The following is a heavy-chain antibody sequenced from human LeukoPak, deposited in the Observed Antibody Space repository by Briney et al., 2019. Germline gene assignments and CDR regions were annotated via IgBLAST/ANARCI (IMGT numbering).Heavy chain of an antibody. CDR3: ARDHMTGTGPQPLDY. V-gene: IGHV1-18*01. CDR2: ISAYNGNT. J-gene: IGHJ4*02. Sequence: ASVKVSCKASGYTLTSYGISWLRQAPGQGLEWMGWISAYNGNTNYAQKLQGRVTMTTDTSTSTAYMELRSLRSDDTAVYYCARDHMTGTGPQPLDYWGQGTLVTVSS. CDR1: GYTLTSYG. D-gene: IGHD1-14*01.